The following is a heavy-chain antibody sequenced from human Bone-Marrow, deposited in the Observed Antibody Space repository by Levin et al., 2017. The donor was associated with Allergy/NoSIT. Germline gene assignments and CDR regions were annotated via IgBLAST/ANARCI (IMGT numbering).Heavy chain of an antibody. D-gene: IGHD3-10*01. Sequence: SETLSLTCTVSGGSISTYYWNWIRQTPGKGLEFIGYISNSGNTNYNPSLKSRVTISSDTSKNQLSLTLTSVTAADTAVYYCARDRGASNYGSGTYYNDPFYIWGQGTMVTVSS. CDR1: GGSISTYY. J-gene: IGHJ3*02. CDR3: ARDRGASNYGSGTYYNDPFYI. CDR2: ISNSGNT. V-gene: IGHV4-59*01.